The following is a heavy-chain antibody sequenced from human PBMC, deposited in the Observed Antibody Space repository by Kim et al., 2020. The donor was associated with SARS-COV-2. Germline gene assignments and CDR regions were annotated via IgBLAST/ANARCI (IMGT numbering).Heavy chain of an antibody. V-gene: IGHV4-34*01. Sequence: SETLSLTCAVYGGSFSGYYWSWIRQPPGKGLEWIGEINHSGSTNYNPSLKSRVTISVDTSKNQFSLKLSSVTAADTAVYYCARDNQLSIDYWGQGTLVT. D-gene: IGHD2-2*01. CDR1: GGSFSGYY. CDR2: INHSGST. J-gene: IGHJ4*02. CDR3: ARDNQLSIDY.